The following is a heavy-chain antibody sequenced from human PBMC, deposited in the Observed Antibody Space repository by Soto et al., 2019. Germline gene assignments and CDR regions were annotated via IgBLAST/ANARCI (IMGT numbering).Heavy chain of an antibody. D-gene: IGHD2-2*02. J-gene: IGHJ6*03. V-gene: IGHV4-4*02. CDR3: ASRGYRKYYYYYMDV. CDR2: IYHSGST. CDR1: SGSISSSNW. Sequence: QVQLQESGPGLVKPSGTLSLTCAVSSGSISSSNWWSWVRQPPGKGLEWIGEIYHSGSTNYTPSLKSRVTISVDKSKNQFSLKLSSVTAADTAVYYWASRGYRKYYYYYMDVWGKGTTVTVSS.